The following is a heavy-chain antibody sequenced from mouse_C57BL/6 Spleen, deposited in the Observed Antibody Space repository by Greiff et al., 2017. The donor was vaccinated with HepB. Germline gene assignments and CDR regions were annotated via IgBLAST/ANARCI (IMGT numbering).Heavy chain of an antibody. CDR2: IWSGGST. V-gene: IGHV2-2*01. Sequence: QVQLKQSGPGLVQPSQSLSITCTVSGFSLTSYGVHWVRQSPGKGLEWLGVIWSGGSTDYNAAFISRLSISKDNSKSQVFFKMNSLQADDTAIYYCARNPYYYGSSYRWYFDVWGTGTTVTVSS. CDR3: ARNPYYYGSSYRWYFDV. CDR1: GFSLTSYG. J-gene: IGHJ1*03. D-gene: IGHD1-1*01.